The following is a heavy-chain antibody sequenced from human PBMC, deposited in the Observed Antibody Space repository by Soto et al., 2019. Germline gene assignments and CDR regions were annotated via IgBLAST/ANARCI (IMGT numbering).Heavy chain of an antibody. CDR3: ARRAETNGWNGFGADKYYFDF. V-gene: IGHV1-8*01. Sequence: QVQLVQSGAEVRKPGASVKVSCEASGYTFTSYDIYWVRQATGQGLEWMGWMNPNTGNSGHAQKFQGRVTMTSDTSISTAHMELSSLRSDDTAVYYCARRAETNGWNGFGADKYYFDFWGQGTLVTVSS. D-gene: IGHD1-1*01. CDR1: GYTFTSYD. J-gene: IGHJ4*02. CDR2: MNPNTGNS.